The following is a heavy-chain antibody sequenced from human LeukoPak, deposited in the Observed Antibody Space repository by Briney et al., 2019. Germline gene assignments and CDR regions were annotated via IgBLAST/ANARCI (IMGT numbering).Heavy chain of an antibody. D-gene: IGHD4-17*01. V-gene: IGHV1-2*02. Sequence: ASVKVSCKASGGTFSSYAISWVRQAPGHGREWMGWINPNSGGTSCAQKFPGKVNMTMNTSISTAYMELSRLRSDDTAVYYCARGRVVYGDYGDNWFDPWGQGTLVTVSS. CDR1: GGTFSSYA. CDR2: INPNSGGT. CDR3: ARGRVVYGDYGDNWFDP. J-gene: IGHJ5*02.